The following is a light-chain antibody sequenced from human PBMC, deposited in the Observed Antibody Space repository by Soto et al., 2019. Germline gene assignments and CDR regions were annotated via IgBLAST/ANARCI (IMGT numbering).Light chain of an antibody. V-gene: IGKV3-20*01. CDR3: QQYGSSPGT. J-gene: IGKJ1*01. CDR2: GPS. CDR1: QSVSSSY. Sequence: EIVLTQSPGTLSLSPGERATLSCRASQSVSSSYLTWYQQKPGQAPRPLIYGPSSRAIGIPDRFSGSGSGTDFTLTISRLEPEDFAVYYCQQYGSSPGTFGQGTKVEIK.